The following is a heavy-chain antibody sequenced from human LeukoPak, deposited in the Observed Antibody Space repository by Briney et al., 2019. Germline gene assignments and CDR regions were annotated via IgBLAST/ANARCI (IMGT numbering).Heavy chain of an antibody. CDR1: GGSISSYY. J-gene: IGHJ6*03. CDR2: IYTSGST. CDR3: ARWPQYYYYMDV. V-gene: IGHV4-4*09. Sequence: SETLSLTCTVSGGSISSYYWSWIRQPPGKGLEWIGYIYTSGSTNYNPSLKSRVTISVDTSKNQFSLKLSSVTAADTAVYYCARWPQYYYYMDVWGKGTTVTVSS.